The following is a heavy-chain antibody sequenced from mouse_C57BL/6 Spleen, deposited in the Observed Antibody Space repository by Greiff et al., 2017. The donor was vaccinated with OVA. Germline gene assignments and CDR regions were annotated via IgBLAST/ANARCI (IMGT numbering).Heavy chain of an antibody. J-gene: IGHJ1*03. V-gene: IGHV1-55*01. D-gene: IGHD1-1*01. CDR1: GYTFTSYW. CDR2: IYPGSGST. CDR3: ARSGSSYWYFDV. Sequence: QVQLQQPGAELVKPGASVKMSCKASGYTFTSYWITWVKQRPGQGLEWIGDIYPGSGSTNYNEKFKSKATLTVDTSSSTAYMQLSSLTSEDSAVYYCARSGSSYWYFDVWGTGTTVTVSS.